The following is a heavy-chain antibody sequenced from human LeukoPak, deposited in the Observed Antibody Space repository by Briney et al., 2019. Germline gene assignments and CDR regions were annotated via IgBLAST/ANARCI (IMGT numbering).Heavy chain of an antibody. V-gene: IGHV1-69*01. CDR3: ARAGQELGDAFDI. Sequence: SVKVSRKASGGTFSSYAISWVRQAPGQGLEWMGGIIPIFGTANYAQKFQGRVTITADESTSTAYMELSSLRSEDTAVYYCARAGQELGDAFDIWGQGTMVTVSS. J-gene: IGHJ3*02. D-gene: IGHD4-11*01. CDR2: IIPIFGTA. CDR1: GGTFSSYA.